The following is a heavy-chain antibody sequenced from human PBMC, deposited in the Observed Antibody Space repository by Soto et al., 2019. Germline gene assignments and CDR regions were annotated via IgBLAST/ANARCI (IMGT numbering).Heavy chain of an antibody. CDR3: ARERDYGGNSPFDYYYYYGMDV. CDR2: IIPIFGTA. J-gene: IGHJ6*02. Sequence: SVKVSCKASGGTFSSYAISWVRQAPGQGLEWMGGIIPIFGTANYAQKFQGRVTITADKSTSTAYMELSSLRSEDTAVYYCARERDYGGNSPFDYYYYYGMDVWGQGTTVTV. V-gene: IGHV1-69*06. CDR1: GGTFSSYA. D-gene: IGHD4-17*01.